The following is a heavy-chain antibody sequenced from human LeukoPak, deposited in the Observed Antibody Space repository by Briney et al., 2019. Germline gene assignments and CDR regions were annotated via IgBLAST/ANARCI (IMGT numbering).Heavy chain of an antibody. CDR1: GFSFSDYA. Sequence: GGSLRLSCAASGFSFSDYAMSWVRQAPGKGLEWVSAISGSGGSTYYAYSVKGRFTISRDNSKNTLYLQMNSLRAEDTAVYYCAKGREWLVQYYFDYWGQGTLVTVSS. CDR3: AKGREWLVQYYFDY. D-gene: IGHD6-19*01. V-gene: IGHV3-23*01. J-gene: IGHJ4*02. CDR2: ISGSGGST.